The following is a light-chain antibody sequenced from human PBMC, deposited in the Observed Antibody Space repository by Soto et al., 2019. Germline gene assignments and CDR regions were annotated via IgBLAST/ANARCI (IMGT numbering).Light chain of an antibody. Sequence: QAVVTQPPSASASLGASVTLTCTLSSGYSNYKVDWYQQRPGKGPRFVMRVGAGGIVGSKGDGIPDRFSVLGSGLNRYLTSKNIQEEDESDYHCGADHGSGSNFVWVFGGGTKLTVL. V-gene: IGLV9-49*01. CDR2: VGAGGIVG. CDR1: SGYSNYK. CDR3: GADHGSGSNFVWV. J-gene: IGLJ3*02.